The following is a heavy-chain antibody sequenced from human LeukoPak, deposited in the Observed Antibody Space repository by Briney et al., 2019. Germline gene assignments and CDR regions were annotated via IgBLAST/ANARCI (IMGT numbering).Heavy chain of an antibody. V-gene: IGHV4-59*08. Sequence: NPSETLSLTCSVSGGSITNYYWSWIRQSPGKGLEWIGFIYNTGRPNYNPSLQSRVAMSIDTSKNQFSLKLSSATAADTAVYYCARQGELAIDYWGQGTLVTVSS. J-gene: IGHJ4*02. CDR1: GGSITNYY. D-gene: IGHD1-26*01. CDR3: ARQGELAIDY. CDR2: IYNTGRP.